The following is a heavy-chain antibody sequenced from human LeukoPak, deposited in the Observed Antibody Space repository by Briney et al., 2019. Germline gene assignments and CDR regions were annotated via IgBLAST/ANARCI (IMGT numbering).Heavy chain of an antibody. V-gene: IGHV1-18*01. CDR2: ISAYNGNT. CDR1: GYTFTSYG. Sequence: ASVKVSCKASGYTFTSYGISWVRQAPGQGLEWMGWISAYNGNTNYAQKLQGRVTMTTDTSTSTAYMELRSLRSDDTAVYYCAREGEGDCSGGSCSYYYYGMDGWGQGTTVTVSS. CDR3: AREGEGDCSGGSCSYYYYGMDG. D-gene: IGHD2-15*01. J-gene: IGHJ6*02.